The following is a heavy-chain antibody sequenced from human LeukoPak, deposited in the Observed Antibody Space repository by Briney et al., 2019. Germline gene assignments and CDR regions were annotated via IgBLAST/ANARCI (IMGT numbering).Heavy chain of an antibody. V-gene: IGHV3-33*01. CDR3: AREDTALVIAY. Sequence: GGSLRLSCAASGFTFSSYGMHWVRQAPGKGLEWVAVMWYDGSNKYYTDSVKGRFTISRDNSKNTLYLQMNSLRVEDTAVYYCAREDTALVIAYWGQGTLVTVSS. J-gene: IGHJ4*02. CDR1: GFTFSSYG. CDR2: MWYDGSNK. D-gene: IGHD5-18*01.